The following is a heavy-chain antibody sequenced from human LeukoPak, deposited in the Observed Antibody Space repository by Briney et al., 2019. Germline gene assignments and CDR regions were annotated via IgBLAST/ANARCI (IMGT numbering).Heavy chain of an antibody. Sequence: SETLSLTCTVSGGSISSSSYYWGWIRQPPGKGLEWIGSIYYSGSTYYNPSLKSRVTISVDTSKNQFSLKLSSVTAADTAVYYCARHASSLAGPFGYWGQGTLVTVSS. CDR3: ARHASSLAGPFGY. D-gene: IGHD6-19*01. CDR2: IYYSGST. CDR1: GGSISSSSYY. V-gene: IGHV4-39*01. J-gene: IGHJ4*02.